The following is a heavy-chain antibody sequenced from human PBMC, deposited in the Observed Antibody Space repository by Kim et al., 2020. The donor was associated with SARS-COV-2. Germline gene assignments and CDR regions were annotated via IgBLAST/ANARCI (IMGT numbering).Heavy chain of an antibody. V-gene: IGHV4-34*01. CDR3: ARTSSRGFDY. CDR2: ST. Sequence: STNYNPSLKSRVTISVDTSKNQFSLKLSSVTAADTAVHYCARTSSRGFDYWGQGTLVTVSS. J-gene: IGHJ4*02.